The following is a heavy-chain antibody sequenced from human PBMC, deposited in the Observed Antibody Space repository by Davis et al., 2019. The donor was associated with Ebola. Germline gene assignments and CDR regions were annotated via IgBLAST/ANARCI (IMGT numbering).Heavy chain of an antibody. Sequence: ASVKVSCKASGYTFTSYYMHWVRQAPGQGLEWMGIINPSGGSTSYAQKFQGRVTMTRDTSTSTVYMELSSLRSEDTAVYYCARGYSGYGRNYYYYYYGMDVWGQGTTVTVSS. V-gene: IGHV1-46*01. J-gene: IGHJ6*02. D-gene: IGHD5-12*01. CDR1: GYTFTSYY. CDR2: INPSGGST. CDR3: ARGYSGYGRNYYYYYYGMDV.